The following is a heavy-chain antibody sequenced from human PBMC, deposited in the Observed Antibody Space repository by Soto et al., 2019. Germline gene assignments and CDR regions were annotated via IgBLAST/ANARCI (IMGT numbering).Heavy chain of an antibody. CDR2: ISAYNGNT. D-gene: IGHD3-10*01. CDR1: GGTFTRYG. J-gene: IGHJ4*02. V-gene: IGHV1-18*01. CDR3: ARSYPLLWFGGDLDY. Sequence: GASVKVSCKAFGGTFTRYGISWVRQAPGQGLEWMGWISAYNGNTNYAQKLQGRVTMTTDTSTSTAYMELRSLRSDDTAVYYCARSYPLLWFGGDLDYWGQGTLVTVSS.